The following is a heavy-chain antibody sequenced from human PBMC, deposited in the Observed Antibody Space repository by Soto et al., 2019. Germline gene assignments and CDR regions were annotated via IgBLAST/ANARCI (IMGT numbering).Heavy chain of an antibody. CDR1: GFTFSTNA. D-gene: IGHD3-16*01. CDR3: ASLRGGRDGLDY. J-gene: IGHJ4*02. Sequence: GGSLRLSCAASGFTFSTNAVQWVRQAPGKGLEWVAVIARDGSNKHYAESVKGRFTISRDNSKNTLYLQMNSLRPEDTAVYYCASLRGGRDGLDYWGLGTLVTVSS. V-gene: IGHV3-30-3*01. CDR2: IARDGSNK.